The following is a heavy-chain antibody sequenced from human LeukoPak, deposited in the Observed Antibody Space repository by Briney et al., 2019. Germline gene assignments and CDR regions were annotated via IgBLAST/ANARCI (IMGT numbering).Heavy chain of an antibody. Sequence: SETLSLTCAVYGGSFSGYYWSWIRQPPGKGLEWIGYIYYSGSTNYNPSLKSRVTISVDTSKNQFSLKLSSVTAADTAVDYCARAPGGYRGFDYWGQGTLVTVSS. V-gene: IGHV4-59*01. CDR2: IYYSGST. CDR3: ARAPGGYRGFDY. D-gene: IGHD6-25*01. J-gene: IGHJ4*02. CDR1: GGSFSGYY.